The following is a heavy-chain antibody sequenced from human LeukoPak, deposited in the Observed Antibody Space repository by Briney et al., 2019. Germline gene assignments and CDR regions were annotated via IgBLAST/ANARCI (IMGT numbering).Heavy chain of an antibody. CDR3: ARDLGEAAASQYSHDY. V-gene: IGHV4-39*07. D-gene: IGHD6-13*01. CDR2: IYYSGST. J-gene: IGHJ4*02. Sequence: KTSETLSLTCTVSGGSISSSSYYWGWIRQPPGKGLEWIGSIYYSGSTYYNPSLKSRVTISVDTSKNQFSLKLSSVTAADTAVYYCARDLGEAAASQYSHDYWGQGTLVTVSS. CDR1: GGSISSSSYY.